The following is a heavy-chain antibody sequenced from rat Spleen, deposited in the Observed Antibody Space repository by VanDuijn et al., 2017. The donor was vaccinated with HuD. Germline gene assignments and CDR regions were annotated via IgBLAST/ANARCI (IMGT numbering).Heavy chain of an antibody. D-gene: IGHD2-1*01. CDR1: GFTFSDYY. CDR3: ARRYDFDY. J-gene: IGHJ2*01. CDR2: ISYDGLGT. Sequence: EVQLVESGGGLVQPGRSLTLSCAASGFTFSDYYMAWVRQAPKKGLEWVTSISYDGLGTYYRDSVKGRFTISRDNPKSTLYLQMDSLGSEDTATYYCARRYDFDYWGQGVMVTVSS. V-gene: IGHV5-7*01.